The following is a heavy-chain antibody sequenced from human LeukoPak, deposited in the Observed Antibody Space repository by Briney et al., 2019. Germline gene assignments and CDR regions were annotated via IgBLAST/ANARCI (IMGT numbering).Heavy chain of an antibody. J-gene: IGHJ6*03. D-gene: IGHD3-9*01. CDR3: ARRNGRFDWVSRHYTYYMDV. V-gene: IGHV4-39*01. CDR1: GVSIGSTSYY. Sequence: PSETLSLTCSVSGVSIGSTSYYWGWIRQPPGKGLEWIGIINYSGSTYYNPPLKSRMTISVDTSKNQFSLKLSSVTAADTAVYYCARRNGRFDWVSRHYTYYMDVWGKGTTVTISS. CDR2: INYSGST.